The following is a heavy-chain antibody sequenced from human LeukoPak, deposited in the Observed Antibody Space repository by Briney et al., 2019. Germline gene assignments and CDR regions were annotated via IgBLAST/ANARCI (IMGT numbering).Heavy chain of an antibody. Sequence: ASVKVSRKAPGYTFPDFYIHWVRQAPGQGLEWMGRISPKSGGTDYAQKFQGRVSMTRDTSINTAYMELSSLRSDDTAVFYCARKSSGTFFNWGQGTLVTVSS. J-gene: IGHJ4*02. CDR1: GYTFPDFY. D-gene: IGHD3-10*01. CDR3: ARKSSGTFFN. V-gene: IGHV1-2*02. CDR2: ISPKSGGT.